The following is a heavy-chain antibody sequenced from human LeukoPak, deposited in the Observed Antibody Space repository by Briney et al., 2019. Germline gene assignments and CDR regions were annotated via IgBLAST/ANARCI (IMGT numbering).Heavy chain of an antibody. CDR2: ISSSGSTI. V-gene: IGHV3-48*03. Sequence: GGSLRLSCAASGFTFSSYEMNWVRQAPGKGLEWVSYISSSGSTIYYADSVKGRFTISRDNAKNSLYLQMNSLRAEDTAVYYCARVSRSDYDILTGYDESFDYWGQGTLVTVSS. CDR1: GFTFSSYE. D-gene: IGHD3-9*01. CDR3: ARVSRSDYDILTGYDESFDY. J-gene: IGHJ4*02.